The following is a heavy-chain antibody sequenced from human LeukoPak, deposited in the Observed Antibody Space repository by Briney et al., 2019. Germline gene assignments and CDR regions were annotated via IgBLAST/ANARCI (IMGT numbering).Heavy chain of an antibody. V-gene: IGHV4-31*03. CDR1: GGSISSGDYY. CDR3: ARVSYSGSYYPDY. D-gene: IGHD1-26*01. CDR2: IYYSGST. Sequence: PSETLSLTCTVSGGSISSGDYYWSWIRQHPGKGLEWIGYIYYSGSTYYNPSLKSRVTISVDTSKNQFSLKLSSVTAADTAVYYCARVSYSGSYYPDYWGQGTLVTVSS. J-gene: IGHJ4*02.